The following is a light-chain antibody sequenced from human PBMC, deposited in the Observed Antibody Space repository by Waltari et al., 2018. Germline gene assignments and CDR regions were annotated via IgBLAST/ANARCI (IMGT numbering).Light chain of an antibody. CDR1: SLRSSY. CDR3: HSRDASGVGGS. V-gene: IGLV3-19*01. Sequence: SSELTQDPAVSVAMGQTVRITCQGASLRSSYASWYHQRPGQAPILVMYDKNNRPSGVPDRFSGSSSDNTASLTITGAQAEDEASYYCHSRDASGVGGSFGGGTKLTVL. CDR2: DKN. J-gene: IGLJ2*01.